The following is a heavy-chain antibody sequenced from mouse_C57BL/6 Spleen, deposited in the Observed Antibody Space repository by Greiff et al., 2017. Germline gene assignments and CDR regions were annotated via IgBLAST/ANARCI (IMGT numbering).Heavy chain of an antibody. CDR3: ARDVDYGSSYGYVDV. Sequence: QVQLQQPGAELVRPGSSVKLSCKASGYTFTSYWMDWVKQRPGQGLEWIGNIYPSDSETHYNQKFKDKATLTVDQSSSTAYMQLSSLTSEDSAVYYCARDVDYGSSYGYVDVWGTGTTVTVSS. J-gene: IGHJ1*03. V-gene: IGHV1-61*01. CDR2: IYPSDSET. CDR1: GYTFTSYW. D-gene: IGHD1-1*01.